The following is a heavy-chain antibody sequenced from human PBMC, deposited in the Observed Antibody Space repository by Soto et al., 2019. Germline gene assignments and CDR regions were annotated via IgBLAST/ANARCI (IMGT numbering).Heavy chain of an antibody. D-gene: IGHD6-19*01. CDR3: ARHSSGWPHPRNYYGMDV. V-gene: IGHV3-30*04. Sequence: QVQLVESGGGVVQPGRSLRLSCAASGFTFSSYTMHWVRQAPGKGLEWVAVVSYDGSNKYYVDSVKGRFTISRDNSKNTXXLQMNSLRIEDTAVYDCARHSSGWPHPRNYYGMDVWGLGTTVTVSS. J-gene: IGHJ6*02. CDR1: GFTFSSYT. CDR2: VSYDGSNK.